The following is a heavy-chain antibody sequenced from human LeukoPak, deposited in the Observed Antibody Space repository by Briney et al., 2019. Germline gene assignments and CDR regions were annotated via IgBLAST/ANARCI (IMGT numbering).Heavy chain of an antibody. CDR2: ISGSGGST. V-gene: IGHV3-23*01. Sequence: GGSLRLSCAASGFTFSSYAMSWVRQAPGKGLEGVSAISGSGGSTYYADSVKGRFTISRDNSKNTLYLQMNSLRAEDTAVYYCAKDAYDFWSGYRVLYFDYWGQGTLVTVSS. J-gene: IGHJ4*02. D-gene: IGHD3-3*01. CDR3: AKDAYDFWSGYRVLYFDY. CDR1: GFTFSSYA.